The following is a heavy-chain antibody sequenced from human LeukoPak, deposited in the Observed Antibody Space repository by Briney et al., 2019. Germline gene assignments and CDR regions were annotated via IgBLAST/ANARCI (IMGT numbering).Heavy chain of an antibody. V-gene: IGHV1-58*01. Sequence: SVKVSCKASGFTFTSSAVQWVRQARGQRLEWIGWIVVGSGNTNYAQKFQERVTITRDMSTSTAYMELSSLRSEDTAVYYCAAGGPPLDYGDHEMSFDYWGQGTLVTVSS. CDR2: IVVGSGNT. CDR3: AAGGPPLDYGDHEMSFDY. J-gene: IGHJ4*01. CDR1: GFTFTSSA. D-gene: IGHD4-17*01.